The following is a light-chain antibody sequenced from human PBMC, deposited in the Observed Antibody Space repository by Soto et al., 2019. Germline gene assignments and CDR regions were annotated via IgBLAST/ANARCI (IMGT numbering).Light chain of an antibody. J-gene: IGLJ2*01. CDR2: LEGSGSY. V-gene: IGLV4-60*03. CDR3: ETWDSNTRV. Sequence: QPVLTQSSSASASLGSSVKLTCTLSSGHSSYIIAWHQQQPGKAPRYLMKLEGSGSYNKGSGVPDRFSGSSSGADRYLTISNLPSGDEADYYRETWDSNTRVFGGGTKLTVL. CDR1: SGHSSYI.